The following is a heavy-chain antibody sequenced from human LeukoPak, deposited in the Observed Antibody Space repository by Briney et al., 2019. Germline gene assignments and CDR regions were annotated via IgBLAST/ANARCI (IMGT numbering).Heavy chain of an antibody. CDR1: GFRVSDYY. CDR3: ARDRAANQDWVEFDP. Sequence: GGSLRLSCAVSGFRVSDYYMSRVRQAPGKGLEWVGLIRDSGEAFYADFARGRFAISRDESENTLYLQMNSLRVEDTAVYFCARDRAANQDWVEFDPWGQGTPVIVSS. D-gene: IGHD3/OR15-3a*01. CDR2: IRDSGEA. J-gene: IGHJ5*02. V-gene: IGHV3-66*03.